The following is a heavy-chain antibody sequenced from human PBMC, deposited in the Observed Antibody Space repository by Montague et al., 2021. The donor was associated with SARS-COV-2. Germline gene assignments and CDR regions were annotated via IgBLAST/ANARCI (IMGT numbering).Heavy chain of an antibody. V-gene: IGHV5-51*01. J-gene: IGHJ3*01. CDR1: GYSFTSYW. D-gene: IGHD3-10*01. Sequence: QSGAEVKKSGESLKISCKGSGYSFTSYWIGWVRQMPGKGLEWMGIIYPGDSDTRYSPSFQGQVTISADKSISTAYLQWSSLKASDTAMYYCARRRCTEGYYNSWGRYSFDDGGQGTMVTGSS. CDR2: IYPGDSDT. CDR3: ARRRCTEGYYNSWGRYSFDD.